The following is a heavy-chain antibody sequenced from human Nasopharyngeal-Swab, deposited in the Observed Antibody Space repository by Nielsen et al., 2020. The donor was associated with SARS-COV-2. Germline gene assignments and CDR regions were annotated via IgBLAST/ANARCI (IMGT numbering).Heavy chain of an antibody. CDR2: INPNSGGT. D-gene: IGHD2-2*01. Sequence: WVRQPPGQGLEWMGWINPNSGGTNYAQKFQGWVTMTRDTSISTAYMELSRLRSDDTAVYYCARAAKGYCSSTSCYSIPEYYYYYMDVWGKGTTVTVSS. CDR3: ARAAKGYCSSTSCYSIPEYYYYYMDV. V-gene: IGHV1-2*04. J-gene: IGHJ6*03.